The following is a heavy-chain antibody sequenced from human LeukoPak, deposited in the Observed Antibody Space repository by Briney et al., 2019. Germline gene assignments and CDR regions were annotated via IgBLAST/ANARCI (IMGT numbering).Heavy chain of an antibody. J-gene: IGHJ4*02. CDR3: ARALPRYSSSWPKSYFDY. CDR1: GGSFSGYY. CDR2: INHSGST. Sequence: SETLSLTCAVYGGSFSGYYWSWIRQPPGKGLEWIGEINHSGSTNYNPSLKSRVTISVDTSKNQFSLKLSSVTAADTAVYYCARALPRYSSSWPKSYFDYWGQGTLVTVS. D-gene: IGHD6-13*01. V-gene: IGHV4-34*01.